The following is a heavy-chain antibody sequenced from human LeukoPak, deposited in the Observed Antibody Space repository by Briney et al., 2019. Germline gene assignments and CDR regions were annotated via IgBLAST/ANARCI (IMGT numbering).Heavy chain of an antibody. J-gene: IGHJ6*02. V-gene: IGHV3-23*01. CDR2: ISGSGGST. CDR3: ARDIVVVPAAIRNYYYYGMDV. CDR1: GFTFSSYA. Sequence: PGGSLRLSCAASGFTFSSYAMSWVRQAPGKGLEWVSAISGSGGSTYYADSVKGRFTISRDNSKNTLYLQMNSLRAEDTAVYYCARDIVVVPAAIRNYYYYGMDVWGQGTTVTVSS. D-gene: IGHD2-2*02.